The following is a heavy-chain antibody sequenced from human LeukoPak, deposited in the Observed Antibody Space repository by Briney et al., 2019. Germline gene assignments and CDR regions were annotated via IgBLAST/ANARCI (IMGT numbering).Heavy chain of an antibody. CDR1: GFTFSSYA. CDR2: IGGSGGST. J-gene: IGHJ6*04. CDR3: AELGITMIGGV. V-gene: IGHV3-23*01. D-gene: IGHD3-10*02. Sequence: GGSLRLSCAASGFTFSSYAMSWVRQAPGKGLEWVSAIGGSGGSTYYADSVKGRFTISRDNPKKTLYLQMDSLRAEDTAVYYCAELGITMIGGVWGKGTTVTISS.